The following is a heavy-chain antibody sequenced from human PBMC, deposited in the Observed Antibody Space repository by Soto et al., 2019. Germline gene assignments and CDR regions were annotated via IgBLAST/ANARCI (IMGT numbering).Heavy chain of an antibody. Sequence: VASVKVSCKVSGYTLTELSMHWVRQAPGKGLEWMGGFDPEDGETIYAQKFQGRVTITADESTSTAYMELSSLRSEDTAVYYCARGQYCSGGSCYGYWGQGTLVTVSS. CDR2: FDPEDGET. V-gene: IGHV1-24*01. CDR1: GYTLTELS. J-gene: IGHJ4*02. CDR3: ARGQYCSGGSCYGY. D-gene: IGHD2-15*01.